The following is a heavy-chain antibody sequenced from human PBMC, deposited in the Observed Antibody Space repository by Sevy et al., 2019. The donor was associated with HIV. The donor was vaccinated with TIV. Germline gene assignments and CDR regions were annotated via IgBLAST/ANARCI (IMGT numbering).Heavy chain of an antibody. CDR2: ISSSSSYI. CDR1: GFTFSSYS. V-gene: IGHV3-21*01. CDR3: AREWTVGAAHDAFDI. J-gene: IGHJ3*02. Sequence: GGSLRLSCAASGFTFSSYSMNWVRQAPGKGLEWVSSISSSSSYIYYADSVKGRFTISRDNAKNSLYLQMNSLRAEDTAVYYCAREWTVGAAHDAFDIWGQGTMVTVSS. D-gene: IGHD1-26*01.